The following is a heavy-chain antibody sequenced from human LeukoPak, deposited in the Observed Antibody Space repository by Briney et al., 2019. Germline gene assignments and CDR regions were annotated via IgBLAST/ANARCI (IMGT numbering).Heavy chain of an antibody. CDR1: GFTFSSYA. D-gene: IGHD6-19*01. CDR2: ISSSGSTI. Sequence: GGSLRLSCAASGFTFSSYAMSWVRQAPGKGLEWVSYISSSGSTIYYADSVKGRFTISRDNAKNSVYLQMNSLRAEDTAVYYCARSSGWAMDYWGQGTLVTVSS. V-gene: IGHV3-48*03. J-gene: IGHJ4*02. CDR3: ARSSGWAMDY.